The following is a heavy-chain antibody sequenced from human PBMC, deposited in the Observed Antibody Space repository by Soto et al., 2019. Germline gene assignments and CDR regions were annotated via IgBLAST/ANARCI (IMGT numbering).Heavy chain of an antibody. CDR2: IIPVFGRV. V-gene: IGHV1-69*01. CDR1: GGTFSSRA. Sequence: QVQLVQSGPEVKKTGTSVKVSCKASGGTFSSRAISWVRQAPGQGLEWMGGIIPVFGRVNYAGKFQDRGTSTAGESKGTRYMELSSLRSEDTALYYCANSRGGTFLGYHGMDIWGQGTTVSVSS. D-gene: IGHD3-16*01. J-gene: IGHJ6*02. CDR3: ANSRGGTFLGYHGMDI.